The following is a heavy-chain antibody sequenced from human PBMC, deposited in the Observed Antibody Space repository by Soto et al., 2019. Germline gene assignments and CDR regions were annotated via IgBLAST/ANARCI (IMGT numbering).Heavy chain of an antibody. D-gene: IGHD6-13*01. Sequence: EVKLVQSGAEVKKPGESLKMSCKGSGYSFSSYWIGWVRQMPGKGLEWMGIIYPGDSDTRYSPSFQGQVTISADKSISTVYLQWSNLKTADTAMYYCAVQGEYGSSSGGMDVWGQGTTVTDSS. J-gene: IGHJ6*02. V-gene: IGHV5-51*03. CDR2: IYPGDSDT. CDR3: AVQGEYGSSSGGMDV. CDR1: GYSFSSYW.